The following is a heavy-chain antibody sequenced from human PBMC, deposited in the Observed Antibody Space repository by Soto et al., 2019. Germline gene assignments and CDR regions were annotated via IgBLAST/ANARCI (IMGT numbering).Heavy chain of an antibody. J-gene: IGHJ4*02. Sequence: EVQLLESGGGLVQPGESLRLSCAVSGFTVSAYAMGWVRQAPGKGLEWVSGISGSGDSTNYADSVKGRFTISKDNSKKTLYLQMDSLRAEDTAVYHCVGQRYSTMILVVDYWGQGTLVTVSS. V-gene: IGHV3-23*01. CDR2: ISGSGDST. CDR3: VGQRYSTMILVVDY. D-gene: IGHD3-22*01. CDR1: GFTVSAYA.